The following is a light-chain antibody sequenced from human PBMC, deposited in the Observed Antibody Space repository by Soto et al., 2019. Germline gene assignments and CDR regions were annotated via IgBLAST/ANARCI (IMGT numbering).Light chain of an antibody. CDR3: QQYGSSLTWT. Sequence: ESVLTQSPGTLSLSPGERATLSCRASQSVSSSYLAWYQQKPGQAPRLLIYGSSSRATGIPDRFSGSGSGTDVTLTISRLEPEDLAVYYCQQYGSSLTWTFGQGTKVEIK. V-gene: IGKV3-20*01. J-gene: IGKJ1*01. CDR1: QSVSSSY. CDR2: GSS.